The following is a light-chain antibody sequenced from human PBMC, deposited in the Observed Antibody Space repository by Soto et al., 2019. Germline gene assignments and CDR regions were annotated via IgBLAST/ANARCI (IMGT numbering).Light chain of an antibody. CDR3: QQYYRWPLFT. Sequence: EIVMTQSPATLSVSLGERATLSCRASQTVSSNLAWYQQKPGQAPRLLIYSASTRATGIPARFSGSGSGTAFTLTFSSLQSEDFAVYHCQQYYRWPLFTFGPGTKVNI. CDR2: SAS. J-gene: IGKJ3*01. V-gene: IGKV3-15*01. CDR1: QTVSSN.